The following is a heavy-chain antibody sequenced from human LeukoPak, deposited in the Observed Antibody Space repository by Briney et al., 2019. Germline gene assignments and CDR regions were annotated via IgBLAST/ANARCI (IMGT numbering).Heavy chain of an antibody. CDR1: DHSITIYY. V-gene: IGHV4-59*12. J-gene: IGHJ6*03. D-gene: IGHD2-15*01. CDR3: VRDRHKRRKGYCSGGTCYNDYYYYYMDV. CDR2: IDHTGST. Sequence: PSETLSLTCTVSDHSITIYYWTWIRQPPGKGLEWIGYIDHTGSTNYNPSLKSRVTMSVDTSKNQFSLKLSSVTAADTAVYYCVRDRHKRRKGYCSGGTCYNDYYYYYMDVWGKGTTVTISS.